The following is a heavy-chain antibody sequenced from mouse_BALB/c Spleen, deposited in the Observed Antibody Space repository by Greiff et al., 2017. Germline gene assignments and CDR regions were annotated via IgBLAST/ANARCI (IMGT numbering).Heavy chain of an antibody. CDR1: GYAFSSYW. CDR3: ARGPYGNDYFDY. V-gene: IGHV1-80*01. J-gene: IGHJ2*01. Sequence: VKLMESGAELVRPGSSVKISCKASGYAFSSYWMNWVKQRPGQGLEWIGQIYPGDGDTNYNGKFKGKATLTADKSSSTAYMQLSSLTSEDSAVYFCARGPYGNDYFDYWGQGTTLTVSS. CDR2: IYPGDGDT. D-gene: IGHD2-1*01.